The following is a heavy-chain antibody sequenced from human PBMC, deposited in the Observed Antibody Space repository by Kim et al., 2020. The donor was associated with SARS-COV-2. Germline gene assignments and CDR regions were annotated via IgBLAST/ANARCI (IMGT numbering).Heavy chain of an antibody. D-gene: IGHD3-16*01. Sequence: TIQYADDVQGRLTISRDNAKTSLSLQMNSLRAEDTAVYYCARENWGSYEDWGQGTLVTVSS. CDR3: ARENWGSYED. CDR2: TI. J-gene: IGHJ4*02. V-gene: IGHV3-48*01.